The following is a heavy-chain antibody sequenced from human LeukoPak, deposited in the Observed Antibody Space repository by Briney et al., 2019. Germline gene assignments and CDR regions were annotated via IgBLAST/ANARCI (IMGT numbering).Heavy chain of an antibody. CDR2: IHYSGII. CDR3: ASHQEVDFDD. Sequence: SETLSLTCTVSGGSISTSRYYCRCIRQPPGKGLEWIGSIHYSGIIYYNPSLKSRVTISVDTPKNHFSLKLSSVTAADTAVYYCASHQEVDFDDWGRGTLVTVSS. J-gene: IGHJ2*01. CDR1: GGSISTSRYY. V-gene: IGHV4-39*02.